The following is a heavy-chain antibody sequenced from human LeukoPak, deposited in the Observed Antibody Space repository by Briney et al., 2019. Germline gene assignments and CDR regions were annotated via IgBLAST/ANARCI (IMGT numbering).Heavy chain of an antibody. CDR1: GFTFSSYA. CDR3: AKGAQADTYSHIDY. Sequence: GGSLRLSCAASGFTFSSYAMSWVRQAPGKGLEWVSVISGSADSVKGRFTISRDNSKNTLYLQMNSLRAEDTAVYYCAKGAQADTYSHIDYWGQGTLVTVSS. D-gene: IGHD2-15*01. V-gene: IGHV3-23*01. J-gene: IGHJ4*02. CDR2: ISG.